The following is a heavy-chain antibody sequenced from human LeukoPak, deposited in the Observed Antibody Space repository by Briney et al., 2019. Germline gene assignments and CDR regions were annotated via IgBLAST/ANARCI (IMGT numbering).Heavy chain of an antibody. D-gene: IGHD6-13*01. CDR2: ITPIFGTA. Sequence: ASVKVSCKASGGTFSSYAISWVRQAPGHGLEWMGGITPIFGTANYAQKFQGRVTITADKSTSTAYMELSSLRSEDTAVYYCARVSAAAAGAFDYWGQGTLVTVSS. CDR1: GGTFSSYA. CDR3: ARVSAAAAGAFDY. V-gene: IGHV1-69*06. J-gene: IGHJ4*02.